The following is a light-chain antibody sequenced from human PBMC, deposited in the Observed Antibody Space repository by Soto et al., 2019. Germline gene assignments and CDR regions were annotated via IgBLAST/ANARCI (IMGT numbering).Light chain of an antibody. CDR2: DVS. J-gene: IGLJ1*01. CDR3: NSYTNSNTDV. Sequence: QSVLTQPASVSGSPGQSITISCTGTSSDVGGYNYVSWYQQHPGKAPKLMIYDVSNRPSGVSDRFSGSKSGNTASLTISGLQAEDEADYYCNSYTNSNTDVFGTGTKVTVL. CDR1: SSDVGGYNY. V-gene: IGLV2-14*01.